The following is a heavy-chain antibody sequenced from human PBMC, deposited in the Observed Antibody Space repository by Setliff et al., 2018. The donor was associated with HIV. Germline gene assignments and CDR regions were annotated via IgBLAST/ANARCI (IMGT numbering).Heavy chain of an antibody. D-gene: IGHD5-12*01. CDR2: IYYSGST. V-gene: IGHV4-59*12. CDR1: GGSISSYY. J-gene: IGHJ4*02. CDR3: ARWVYDSGSGYFIDY. Sequence: SETLSLTCTVSGGSISSYYWSWIRQPPGKGLEWIGYIYYSGSTNYNPSLKSRVTISVDTSKNQFSLKLNSVTAADTAVYYCARWVYDSGSGYFIDYWGQGTLVTVSS.